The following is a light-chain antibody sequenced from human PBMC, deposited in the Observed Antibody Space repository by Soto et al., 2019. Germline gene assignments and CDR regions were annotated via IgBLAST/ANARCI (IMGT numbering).Light chain of an antibody. J-gene: IGKJ1*01. CDR1: QYINTR. CDR3: RQRYSWPRT. Sequence: EIVLTQSPATLSSFPSDRVTLSCRASQYINTRLARYQHRPGQAPRLLIYQTSLRAAVIPARFSASGSGTDYILTIIGVLPEDDAVDYCRQRYSWPRTFGQGTKVDIK. CDR2: QTS. V-gene: IGKV3D-11*03.